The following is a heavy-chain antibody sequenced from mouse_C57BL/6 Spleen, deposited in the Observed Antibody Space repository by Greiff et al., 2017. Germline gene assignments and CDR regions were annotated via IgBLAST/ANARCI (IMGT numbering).Heavy chain of an antibody. CDR1: GFTFSSYA. D-gene: IGHD4-1*01. CDR3: ARNWSLDY. V-gene: IGHV5-4*03. J-gene: IGHJ2*01. Sequence: EVKLMESGGGLVKPGGSLKLSCAASGFTFSSYAMSWVRQTPEKRLEWVATISDGGSYTYYPDNVKGRFTISRDNAKNNLYLQMSHLKSEDTAMYYCARNWSLDYWGQGTTLTVSS. CDR2: ISDGGSYT.